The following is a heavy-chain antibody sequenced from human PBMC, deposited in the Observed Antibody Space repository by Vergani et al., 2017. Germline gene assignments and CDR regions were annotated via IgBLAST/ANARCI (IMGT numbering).Heavy chain of an antibody. J-gene: IGHJ6*03. V-gene: IGHV4-30-2*01. CDR2: IYHSGNT. CDR1: GYSISSGGYS. Sequence: QLQLQESGSGLVKPSQTVSLTCAVSGYSISSGGYSWSWIRQPPGKGLEWIGYIYHSGNTFYNPSLKSRVTISVDRSKNQFSLKLTSVTAADTAVYFCARVASTARLERFYYYIDVWGKGTTVTVSS. CDR3: ARVASTARLERFYYYIDV. D-gene: IGHD3-3*01.